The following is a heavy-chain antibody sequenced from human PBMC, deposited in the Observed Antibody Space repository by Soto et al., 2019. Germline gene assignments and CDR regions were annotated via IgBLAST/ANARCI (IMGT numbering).Heavy chain of an antibody. CDR3: AGRYCTNGVCPFDS. CDR2: ISSSSGRV. CDR1: EFTFSTYS. D-gene: IGHD2-8*01. V-gene: IGHV3-21*01. Sequence: EVQLVESGGGLVKPGESLRLSCAASEFTFSTYSMNWVRQAPGKGLEWVSSISSSSGRVYYADSVKGRFTISRDNAKNSLFLQMNILRAEDTAVYYCAGRYCTNGVCPFDSWGQGTLVTVSS. J-gene: IGHJ4*02.